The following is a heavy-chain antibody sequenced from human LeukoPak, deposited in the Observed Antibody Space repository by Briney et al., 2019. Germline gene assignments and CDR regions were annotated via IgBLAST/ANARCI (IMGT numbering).Heavy chain of an antibody. CDR2: IYYSGST. CDR3: ARVVVPAATIDY. J-gene: IGHJ4*02. CDR1: GGSISSYH. V-gene: IGHV4-59*01. D-gene: IGHD2-2*01. Sequence: PSETLSLTCTVSGGSISSYHWSWIRQPPGKGLEWIGYIYYSGSTNYNPSLKSRVTISVDTSKNQFPLKLSSVTAADTAVYYCARVVVPAATIDYWGQGTLVTVSS.